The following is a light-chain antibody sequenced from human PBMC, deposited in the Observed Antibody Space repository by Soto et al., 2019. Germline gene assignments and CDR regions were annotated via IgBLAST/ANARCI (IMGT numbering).Light chain of an antibody. CDR1: QSVSPW. Sequence: DIKMTQSPSTLAASVGDRVTITCRASQSVSPWLAWYQQKPGKAPKLLIYKTSRLQSGVPSRFSGSGSGTDFTLNISSLQPDDFATYYCQQYNSSWLTFGGGTKVDIK. CDR2: KTS. V-gene: IGKV1-5*03. J-gene: IGKJ4*01. CDR3: QQYNSSWLT.